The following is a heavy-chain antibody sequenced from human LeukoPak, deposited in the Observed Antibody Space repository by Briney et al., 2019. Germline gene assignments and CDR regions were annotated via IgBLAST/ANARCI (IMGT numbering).Heavy chain of an antibody. D-gene: IGHD4-17*01. V-gene: IGHV1-2*06. CDR1: GYTFTGYY. CDR3: AISTVTLRVFDY. J-gene: IGHJ4*02. Sequence: ASVKVSCMASGYTFTGYYMHWVRQAPGQGLEWMGRINPNSGGTNYAQKFQGRVTMTRDTSISTAYMELSRLRSDDTAVYYCAISTVTLRVFDYWGQGTLVTVSS. CDR2: INPNSGGT.